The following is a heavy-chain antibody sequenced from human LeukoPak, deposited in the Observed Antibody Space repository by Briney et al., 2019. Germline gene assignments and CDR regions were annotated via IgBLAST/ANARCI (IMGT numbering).Heavy chain of an antibody. Sequence: GGSLRLSCEGSGFTFRSHWLNWVRRPPGKGPVWVAHIDPDGTTVNYADSVKGRFTVSRDNARNTLYLFMHSLRAEDTAVYFCARHRPREYSGYDPFDYWGRGTLVTVSS. CDR1: GFTFRSHW. V-gene: IGHV3-74*01. CDR2: IDPDGTTV. CDR3: ARHRPREYSGYDPFDY. D-gene: IGHD5-12*01. J-gene: IGHJ4*02.